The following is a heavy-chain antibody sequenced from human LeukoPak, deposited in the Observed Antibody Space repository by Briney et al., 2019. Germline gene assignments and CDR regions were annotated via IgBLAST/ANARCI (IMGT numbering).Heavy chain of an antibody. Sequence: SETLSLTCTVSGGSISSSSYYWGWIRQPPGKGLEWIVRIYYSGSTYYNPSLKSRVTISVDTSKNQFYLKLSSVTAADTVVYYCASDTSGWYYFDYWGQGTLVTVSS. CDR3: ASDTSGWYYFDY. J-gene: IGHJ4*02. CDR1: GGSISSSSYY. CDR2: IYYSGST. V-gene: IGHV4-39*01. D-gene: IGHD6-19*01.